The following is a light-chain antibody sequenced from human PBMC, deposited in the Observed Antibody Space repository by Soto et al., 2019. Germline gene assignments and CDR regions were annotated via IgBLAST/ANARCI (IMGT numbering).Light chain of an antibody. J-gene: IGLJ1*01. V-gene: IGLV4-69*01. CDR2: LNSDGSH. Sequence: QLVLTQSPSASASLGASVKLTCTLSSGHSSYAIAWHQQQPEKGPRYLMKLNSDGSHSKGDGIPDRFSGSSSGAERYLTISSLQSEDEADYYCNTWGTGYVFGPGTKLTVL. CDR1: SGHSSYA. CDR3: NTWGTGYV.